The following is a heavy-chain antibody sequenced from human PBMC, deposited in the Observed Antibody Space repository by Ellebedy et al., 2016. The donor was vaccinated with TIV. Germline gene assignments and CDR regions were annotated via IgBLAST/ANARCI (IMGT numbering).Heavy chain of an antibody. V-gene: IGHV4-39*07. CDR3: ASLSYYHSSVYSPDY. Sequence: MPSETLSLTCTVSGGSISSSSYYWSWIRKPPGKGLEWIGEIYHSGSTNYNPSLKSRVTISVDKSKTQFSLKLSSVTAADTAVYYCASLSYYHSSVYSPDYWGQGTLVSVSS. CDR2: IYHSGST. D-gene: IGHD3-22*01. J-gene: IGHJ4*02. CDR1: GGSISSSSYY.